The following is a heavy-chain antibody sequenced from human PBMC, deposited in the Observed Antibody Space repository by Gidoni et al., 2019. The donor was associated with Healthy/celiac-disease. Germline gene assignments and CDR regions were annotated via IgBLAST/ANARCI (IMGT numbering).Heavy chain of an antibody. V-gene: IGHV3-7*03. D-gene: IGHD2-21*01. CDR3: ARVRWGSRRYYFDY. CDR2: IKQDGSEK. J-gene: IGHJ4*02. CDR1: GFTFSSYW. Sequence: EVQLVESGGGLVQPGGSLRLSCAASGFTFSSYWMSWVRQAPGKGLEWVANIKQDGSEKYYVDSVKGRFTISRDNAKNSLYLQMNSLRAEDTAVYYCARVRWGSRRYYFDYWGQGTLVTVSS.